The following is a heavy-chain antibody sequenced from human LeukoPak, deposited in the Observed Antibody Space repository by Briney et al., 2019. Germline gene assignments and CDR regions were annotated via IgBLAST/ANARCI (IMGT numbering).Heavy chain of an antibody. D-gene: IGHD2-21*02. Sequence: GGSLRLSCAASGFTLSSYAMHWVRQAPGKGLEWVAVISYDGSNKYYADSVKGRFTISRDNSKNTLYLQMNSLRAEDTAVYYCARGYCGGDCYPPDVWGQGTTVTVSS. CDR1: GFTLSSYA. V-gene: IGHV3-30-3*01. CDR2: ISYDGSNK. J-gene: IGHJ6*02. CDR3: ARGYCGGDCYPPDV.